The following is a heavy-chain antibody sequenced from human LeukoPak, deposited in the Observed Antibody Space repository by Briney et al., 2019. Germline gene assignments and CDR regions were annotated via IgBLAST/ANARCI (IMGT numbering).Heavy chain of an antibody. CDR1: GFTFSSYG. D-gene: IGHD2-15*01. Sequence: GRSLRLSCAASGFTFSSYGMHWVRQAPGKGLDWVAVISYDGSNKYYADSVKGRFTISRDNSKNTLYLQMNSLRAEDTAVYYCAKERGCSGGSCYSAAFDIWGQGTMVTVSS. CDR3: AKERGCSGGSCYSAAFDI. CDR2: ISYDGSNK. J-gene: IGHJ3*02. V-gene: IGHV3-30*18.